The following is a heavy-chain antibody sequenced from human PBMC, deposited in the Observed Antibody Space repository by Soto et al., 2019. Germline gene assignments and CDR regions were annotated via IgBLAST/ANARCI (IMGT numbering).Heavy chain of an antibody. CDR1: GGSISSSSYY. J-gene: IGHJ3*02. V-gene: IGHV4-39*01. D-gene: IGHD2-21*02. CDR2: IYYSGST. CDR3: ARITPRIGIVVVTAIGLPGAFDI. Sequence: QLQLQESGPGLVKPSETLSLTCTVSGGSISSSSYYWGWIRQPPGKGLEGVGSIYYSGSTYYNPSRKSRVPISVDTSKNQFSLKLSSVTAADTAVYYCARITPRIGIVVVTAIGLPGAFDIWGQGTMVTVSS.